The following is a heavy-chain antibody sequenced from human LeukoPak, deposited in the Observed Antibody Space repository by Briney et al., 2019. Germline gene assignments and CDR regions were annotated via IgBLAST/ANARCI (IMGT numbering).Heavy chain of an antibody. V-gene: IGHV3-33*01. CDR1: GFTFSSYG. J-gene: IGHJ4*02. D-gene: IGHD3-3*01. Sequence: GRSLRLSCAASGFTFSSYGMHWVRQAPGKGLEWVAVIWYDGSNKYYADSVKGRFTISRDNSKNTLYLQMNSLRAEDTAVYYCARDTEERFLEWLLSYWGQGTLVTVSS. CDR3: ARDTEERFLEWLLSY. CDR2: IWYDGSNK.